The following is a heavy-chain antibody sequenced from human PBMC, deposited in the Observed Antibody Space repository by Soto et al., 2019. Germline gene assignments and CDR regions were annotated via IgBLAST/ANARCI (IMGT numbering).Heavy chain of an antibody. CDR2: IIPIFGTA. J-gene: IGHJ6*02. CDR3: ASSQAYAAGTWIQLSYYYYGMDV. V-gene: IGHV1-69*13. CDR1: GGTFSSYA. D-gene: IGHD5-18*01. Sequence: GASVKVSCKASGGTFSSYAISWVRQAPGQGLEWMGGIIPIFGTANYAQKFQGRVTITADESTSTAYMELSSLRSEDTAVYYCASSQAYAAGTWIQLSYYYYGMDVWGQGTTVTVSS.